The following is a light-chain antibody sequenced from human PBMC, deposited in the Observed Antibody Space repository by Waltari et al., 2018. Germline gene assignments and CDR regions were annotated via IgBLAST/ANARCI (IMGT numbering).Light chain of an antibody. CDR2: WAS. CDR1: QRVLASSTNKNY. V-gene: IGKV4-1*01. J-gene: IGKJ4*01. Sequence: DIVMTQSPDSLAVSLGERATLTCKSWQRVLASSTNKNYLAWYQQKPGQPPKLLISWASTRESGVPDRFSGRGSGTDFTLTISSLQAEDVAVYYCHQYYRLPLTFGGGTKVEIK. CDR3: HQYYRLPLT.